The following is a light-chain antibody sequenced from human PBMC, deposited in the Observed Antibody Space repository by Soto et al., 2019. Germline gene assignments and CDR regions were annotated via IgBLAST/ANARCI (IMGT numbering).Light chain of an antibody. CDR3: QQYYNWPRT. Sequence: ETVLTQSPGTLSLSPGERATLSCRASQGISINYLAWYHQKPGQXPRLLFYGASTGATGLPARFSGSGSGTEGTLTINSLQAEDCAVYYGQQYYNWPRTFGQGTRLEIK. CDR1: QGISIN. J-gene: IGKJ5*01. CDR2: GAS. V-gene: IGKV3-15*01.